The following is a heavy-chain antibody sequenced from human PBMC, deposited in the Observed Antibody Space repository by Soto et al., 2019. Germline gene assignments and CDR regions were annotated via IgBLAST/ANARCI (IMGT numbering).Heavy chain of an antibody. CDR2: ISVYNGNT. CDR1: GYTFTSYG. D-gene: IGHD3-16*01. CDR3: ARVYPIDLGLRDRMSWGY. J-gene: IGHJ4*02. V-gene: IGHV1-18*01. Sequence: QVQLVQSGAEVKKPGASVKVSCKASGYTFTSYGISWVRQAPGQGLEWMGWISVYNGNTNYAQKLQRIVTMTTNTSTSTVYMELRSLRSSDTAVYYCARVYPIDLGLRDRMSWGYWGQGTLVTVSS.